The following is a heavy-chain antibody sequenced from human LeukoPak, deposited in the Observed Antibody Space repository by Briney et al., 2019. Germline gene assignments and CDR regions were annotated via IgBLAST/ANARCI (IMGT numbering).Heavy chain of an antibody. Sequence: PGGSLRLSCAASGLTFSSYAMHWVRQAPGKGLEWVAVISYDGSNKYYADSVKGRFTISRDNSKNTLYLQMNSLRAEDTAVYYCARVSAPITMVRGVMFYYMDVWGKGTTVTVSS. J-gene: IGHJ6*03. D-gene: IGHD3-10*01. CDR1: GLTFSSYA. CDR3: ARVSAPITMVRGVMFYYMDV. CDR2: ISYDGSNK. V-gene: IGHV3-30*04.